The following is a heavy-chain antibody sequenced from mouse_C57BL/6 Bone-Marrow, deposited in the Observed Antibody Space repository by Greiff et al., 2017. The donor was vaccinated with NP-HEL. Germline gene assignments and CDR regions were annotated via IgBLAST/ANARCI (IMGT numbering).Heavy chain of an antibody. J-gene: IGHJ1*03. CDR2: IYPGSGST. D-gene: IGHD2-3*01. V-gene: IGHV1-55*01. Sequence: VQLQESGAELVKPGASVKMSCKASGYTFTSYWITWVKQRPGQGLEWIGDIYPGSGSTNYNEKFKSKATLTVDTSSSTAYMQLSSLTSEDSAVYYCARGTYDGYYPYFDVWGTGTTVTVSS. CDR3: ARGTYDGYYPYFDV. CDR1: GYTFTSYW.